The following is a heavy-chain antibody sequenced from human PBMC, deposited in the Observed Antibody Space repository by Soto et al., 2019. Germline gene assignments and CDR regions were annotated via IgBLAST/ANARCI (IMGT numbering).Heavy chain of an antibody. D-gene: IGHD4-17*01. Sequence: GGSLRLSCAASGFTFSSYAMHWVRQAPGKGLEWVAVISYDGSNKYYADSVKGRFTISRDNSKNTLYLQMNSLRAEDTAVYYCASPGDADYYYYGMDVWGQGTTVTVS. V-gene: IGHV3-30-3*01. CDR2: ISYDGSNK. J-gene: IGHJ6*02. CDR3: ASPGDADYYYYGMDV. CDR1: GFTFSSYA.